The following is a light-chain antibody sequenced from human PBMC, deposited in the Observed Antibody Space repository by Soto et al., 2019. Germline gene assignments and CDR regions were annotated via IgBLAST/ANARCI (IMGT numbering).Light chain of an antibody. CDR2: DVS. V-gene: IGLV2-11*01. CDR1: SSDVGGYNY. J-gene: IGLJ1*01. Sequence: QSALTQPRSVSGSPGQSVTISCTGTSSDVGGYNYVSWYQQHPGKAPKFTIYDVSKRPSGVPDRFSGSKSGNTASLTISGLQAEDEADYYCCSYAGSYTYVFGTGTKLTVL. CDR3: CSYAGSYTYV.